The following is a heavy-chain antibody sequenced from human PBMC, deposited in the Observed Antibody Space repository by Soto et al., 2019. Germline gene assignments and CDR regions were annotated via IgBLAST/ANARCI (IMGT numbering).Heavy chain of an antibody. CDR2: IFRTGST. Sequence: QVQLQESGPGLVKSSGTLSLTCTVSGGSISNSYWSWIRQPPGKGLEWIGFIFRTGSTNYNPSVKSRVTISVDTSKNQFSLNLRSVTAADTAVYYCARPSKEWLANDAFDIWGQGTMVTVSS. J-gene: IGHJ3*02. CDR3: ARPSKEWLANDAFDI. CDR1: GGSISNSY. V-gene: IGHV4-59*08. D-gene: IGHD6-19*01.